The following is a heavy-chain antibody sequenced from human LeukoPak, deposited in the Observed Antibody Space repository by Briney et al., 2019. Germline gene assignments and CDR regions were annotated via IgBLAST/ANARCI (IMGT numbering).Heavy chain of an antibody. D-gene: IGHD6-13*01. V-gene: IGHV4-61*01. CDR1: GGSVSSGSYY. J-gene: IGHJ4*02. Sequence: SETLSLTCTVSGGSVSSGSYYWSWIRQPPGKGLEWIGYIYYSGSTNYNPSLKSRVTISVDTSKNQFSLKLSSVTAADTAVYYCAREKGMAAAALFDYWGQGTLVTVSS. CDR3: AREKGMAAAALFDY. CDR2: IYYSGST.